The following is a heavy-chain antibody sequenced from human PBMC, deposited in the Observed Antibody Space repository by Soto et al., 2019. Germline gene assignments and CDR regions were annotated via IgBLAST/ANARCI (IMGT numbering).Heavy chain of an antibody. V-gene: IGHV1-18*01. CDR2: ISAYNGNT. J-gene: IGHJ4*02. Sequence: ASVKVSGKASGYTFTSYGISWVRQARGQGLEWMGWISAYNGNTNYAQKLQGRVTMTTDTSTSTAYMELRSLRSDDTAVYYCARDRRGYSYGSPVGYWGQGTLVTVSS. CDR1: GYTFTSYG. D-gene: IGHD5-18*01. CDR3: ARDRRGYSYGSPVGY.